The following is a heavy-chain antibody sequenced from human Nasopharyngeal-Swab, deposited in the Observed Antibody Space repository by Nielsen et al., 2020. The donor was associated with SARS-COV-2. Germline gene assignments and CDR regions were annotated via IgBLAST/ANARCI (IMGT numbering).Heavy chain of an antibody. D-gene: IGHD5-18*01. CDR2: IYWGDDK. V-gene: IGHV2-5*02. J-gene: IGHJ4*02. Sequence: RQAPGKALEWLALIYWGDDKRYSPSLKSRLTITKDTSKNQVVLTMTNMDPVDTATYYCAHSIVDTAMVIFDYWGQGTLVTVSS. CDR3: AHSIVDTAMVIFDY.